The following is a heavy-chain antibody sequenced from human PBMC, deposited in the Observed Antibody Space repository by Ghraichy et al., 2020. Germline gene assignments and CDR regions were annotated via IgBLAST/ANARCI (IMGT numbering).Heavy chain of an antibody. CDR2: IYTSGST. D-gene: IGHD5-18*01. CDR3: ARGGSYGYGYYFDY. J-gene: IGHJ4*02. CDR1: GGSISSYY. V-gene: IGHV4-4*07. Sequence: GSLRLSCTVSGGSISSYYWSWIRQPAGKGLEWIGRIYTSGSTNYNPSLKSRVTMSVDTSKNQFSLKLSSVTAADTAVYYCARGGSYGYGYYFDYWGQGTLVTVSS.